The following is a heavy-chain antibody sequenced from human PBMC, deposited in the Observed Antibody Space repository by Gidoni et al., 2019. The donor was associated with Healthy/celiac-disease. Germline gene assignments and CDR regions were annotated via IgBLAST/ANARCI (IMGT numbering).Heavy chain of an antibody. J-gene: IGHJ5*02. V-gene: IGHV4-34*01. CDR3: ARVRGSHRRYWFDP. D-gene: IGHD1-26*01. CDR2: INHSGST. Sequence: QVPLQQWGAGLLKPSDTLSLPCAVYGGSFSGYYWSWIRQPPGKGLEWIGEINHSGSTNYNPTLKSRVTISVDTSKNQFSLKLSAVTAADTAVYYCARVRGSHRRYWFDPWGQGTLVTVSS. CDR1: GGSFSGYY.